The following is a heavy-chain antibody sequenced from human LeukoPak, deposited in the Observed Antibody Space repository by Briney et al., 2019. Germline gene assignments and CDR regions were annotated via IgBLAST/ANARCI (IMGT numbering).Heavy chain of an antibody. CDR2: IDGSGSLT. J-gene: IGHJ4*02. Sequence: GGSLRLSCGASGFTLSGHAMNWVRQPPGKGLQWVSGIDGSGSLTFYADFVKGRFTISRDNSENRLYLQMNSLRAEDTALYYCARVSTVTANFDYWGQGSLVTVSS. CDR1: GFTLSGHA. V-gene: IGHV3-23*05. CDR3: ARVSTVTANFDY. D-gene: IGHD2-21*02.